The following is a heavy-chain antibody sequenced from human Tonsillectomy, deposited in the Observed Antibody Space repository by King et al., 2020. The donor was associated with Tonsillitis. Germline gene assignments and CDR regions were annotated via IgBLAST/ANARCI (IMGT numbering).Heavy chain of an antibody. CDR2: IWYDGSNK. Sequence: VQLVESGGGVVQPGRSLRLSCAASGFTFSNYGMHWVRQAPGKGLEWVAVIWYDGSNKYYADSVKGRFTISRDNSKNTLYVQMNSLRVEDTAVYYCARDDRHYDFWSGYSGDYYMDVWGEGTTVTVSS. D-gene: IGHD3-3*01. CDR3: ARDDRHYDFWSGYSGDYYMDV. J-gene: IGHJ6*03. CDR1: GFTFSNYG. V-gene: IGHV3-33*08.